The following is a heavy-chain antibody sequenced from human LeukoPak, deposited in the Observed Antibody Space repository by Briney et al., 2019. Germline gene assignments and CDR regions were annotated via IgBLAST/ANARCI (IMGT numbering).Heavy chain of an antibody. D-gene: IGHD5-18*01. CDR1: GYTLTELS. Sequence: ASVKVSCKVSGYTLTELSMHWVRQAPGKGLEGMGGFDPEDGETIYAQKFQGRVTMTEDTSTDTAYRELSSLRSEDTAVYYCATIVLYSYGPEASHFDYWGQGTLVTVSS. CDR2: FDPEDGET. CDR3: ATIVLYSYGPEASHFDY. J-gene: IGHJ4*02. V-gene: IGHV1-24*01.